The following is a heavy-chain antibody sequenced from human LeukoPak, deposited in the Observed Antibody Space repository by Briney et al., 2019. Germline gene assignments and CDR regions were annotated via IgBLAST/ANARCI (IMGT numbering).Heavy chain of an antibody. D-gene: IGHD5-12*01. CDR3: ARARSGYYFDY. J-gene: IGHJ4*02. CDR2: ISGSGGST. V-gene: IGHV3-23*01. Sequence: PGGSLRLSCAASGFTFSSYAMSWVRQAPGKGLEWVSTISGSGGSTYYADSVKGRFTISRDTSKNALYLQMNSLRVEDAAVYYCARARSGYYFDYWGQGTLVTVSS. CDR1: GFTFSSYA.